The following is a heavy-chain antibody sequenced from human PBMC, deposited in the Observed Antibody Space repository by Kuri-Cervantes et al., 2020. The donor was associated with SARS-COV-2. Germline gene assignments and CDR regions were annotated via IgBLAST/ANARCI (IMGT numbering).Heavy chain of an antibody. CDR2: IYYSGST. J-gene: IGHJ4*02. Sequence: SETLSLTCTVSGGSISSSSYYWGWIRQPPGKGLEWIGSIYYSGSTYYNPSLKSRVTISVDTSKNQFSLKLSSVTAADTAVYYCARVGGSSWYGSDYWGQGTLVTVSS. CDR1: GGSISSSSYY. CDR3: ARVGGSSWYGSDY. D-gene: IGHD6-13*01. V-gene: IGHV4-39*01.